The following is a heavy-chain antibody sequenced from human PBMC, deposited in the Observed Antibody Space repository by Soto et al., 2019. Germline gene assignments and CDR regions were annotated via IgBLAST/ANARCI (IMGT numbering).Heavy chain of an antibody. J-gene: IGHJ4*01. CDR2: IYSDGST. CDR3: AREWRNYFAS. Sequence: EVQVVESGGGLVQPGGSLRLSCAASGFAVSDNYMSWVRQAPGKGLEWVSFIYSDGSTYYADSVKGRFTISRDNSENTVSLQMSSLRVDDTALYYCAREWRNYFASWGRGTLVTVSS. D-gene: IGHD3-3*01. CDR1: GFAVSDNY. V-gene: IGHV3-66*01.